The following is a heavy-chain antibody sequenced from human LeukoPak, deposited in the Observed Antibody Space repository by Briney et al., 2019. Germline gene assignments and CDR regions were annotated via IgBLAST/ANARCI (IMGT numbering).Heavy chain of an antibody. Sequence: GASVKVSCKASGGTFTSYAMHWVRQAPGQRLEWMGWINAGNGNTKYSQKFQGRVTITRDTSASTAYMELSSLRSEDTAVYYCARDARGSSWYGDFDYWGQGTLVTVSS. CDR1: GGTFTSYA. CDR3: ARDARGSSWYGDFDY. V-gene: IGHV1-3*01. D-gene: IGHD6-13*01. CDR2: INAGNGNT. J-gene: IGHJ4*02.